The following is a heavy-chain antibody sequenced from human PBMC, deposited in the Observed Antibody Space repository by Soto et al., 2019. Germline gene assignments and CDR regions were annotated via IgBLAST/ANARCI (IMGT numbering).Heavy chain of an antibody. D-gene: IGHD2-2*01. CDR1: GYTFTSYG. Sequence: GASVKVSCKASGYTFTSYGISWVRQAPGQGLEWMGWISAYNGNTNYAQKLQGRVTMTTDTSTSTAYMELRSLRSDDTAVYYCVVEPAAMDQEAFDYWGQGTLVTVSS. V-gene: IGHV1-18*01. CDR2: ISAYNGNT. CDR3: VVEPAAMDQEAFDY. J-gene: IGHJ4*02.